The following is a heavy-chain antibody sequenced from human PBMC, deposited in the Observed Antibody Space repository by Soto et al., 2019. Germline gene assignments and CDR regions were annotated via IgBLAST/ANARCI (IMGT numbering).Heavy chain of an antibody. CDR3: AGGCWRHSGGIDY. Sequence: QVQLVQSGAEVKKPGSSVKVSCKASGGTFSSYSINWVRQAPGQGLEWMGEIIPIFGTANYAQKFQGRVTITADESTSTAYMEVRSLRSEDTAVDYCAGGCWRHSGGIDYWGQGTLVTVSS. J-gene: IGHJ4*02. CDR2: IIPIFGTA. CDR1: GGTFSSYS. D-gene: IGHD3-16*01. V-gene: IGHV1-69*01.